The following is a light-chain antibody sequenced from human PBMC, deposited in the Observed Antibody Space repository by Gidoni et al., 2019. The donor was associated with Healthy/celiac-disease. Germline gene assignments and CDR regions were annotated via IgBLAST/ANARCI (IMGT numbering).Light chain of an antibody. Sequence: EIVLTQSPGTLSLSPGERATLSCRASQSVSSSYLAWYQQKPGQAPRLLIYCASSRATCIPDRFSGSGSGTDFTLTISRLEPEDFAVYYCQQYGSSPPITFGQGTRLEIK. CDR3: QQYGSSPPIT. CDR1: QSVSSSY. V-gene: IGKV3-20*01. J-gene: IGKJ5*01. CDR2: CAS.